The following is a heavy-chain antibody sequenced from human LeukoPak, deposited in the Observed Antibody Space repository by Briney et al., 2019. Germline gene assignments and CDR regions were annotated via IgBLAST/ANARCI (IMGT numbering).Heavy chain of an antibody. D-gene: IGHD3-10*01. CDR1: GYTFIGHY. J-gene: IGHJ4*02. CDR3: ARDRREVYKYGSGTFKFGENFFDS. V-gene: IGHV1-2*02. CDR2: INPNSGGT. Sequence: ASVKVSCYASGYTFIGHYMHWVRQAPGQGLEWMGWINPNSGGTKYAQNFQGRVTMTRDTSISTAYMELSRLRSDDTALYYCARDRREVYKYGSGTFKFGENFFDSWGQGTLVTVSS.